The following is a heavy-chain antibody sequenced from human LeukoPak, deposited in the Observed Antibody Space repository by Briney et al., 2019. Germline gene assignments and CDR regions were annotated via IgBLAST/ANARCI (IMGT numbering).Heavy chain of an antibody. CDR2: MNPNSGNT. CDR1: GYTFTSYD. D-gene: IGHD3-9*01. J-gene: IGHJ4*02. V-gene: IGHV1-8*01. Sequence: ASVKVSCKASGYTFTSYDINWVRQATGQGLEWMGWMNPNSGNTGYAQKFQGRATMTRNTSISTAYMELSSLRSEDTAVYYCARGYDILTGEIDYWGQGTLVTVSS. CDR3: ARGYDILTGEIDY.